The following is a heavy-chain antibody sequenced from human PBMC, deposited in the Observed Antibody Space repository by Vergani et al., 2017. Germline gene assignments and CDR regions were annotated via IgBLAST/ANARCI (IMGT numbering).Heavy chain of an antibody. D-gene: IGHD6-19*01. CDR1: GFTFSSYA. Sequence: EVQLLESGGGLVQPGGSLRLSCAASGFTFSSYAMSWVRQAPGKGLEWVSAISGSGGSTYYADSGKGRFTISRDISKNTLYLQMNSLRAEDTAVYYCAKLIAVAGTGFDYWGQGTLVTVSS. V-gene: IGHV3-23*01. CDR3: AKLIAVAGTGFDY. J-gene: IGHJ4*02. CDR2: ISGSGGST.